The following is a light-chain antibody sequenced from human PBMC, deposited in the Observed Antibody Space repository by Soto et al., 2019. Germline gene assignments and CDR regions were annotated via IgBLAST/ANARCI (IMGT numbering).Light chain of an antibody. Sequence: QSVLAQPASVSGSPEQSITISCTGTSSDVGTYNLVSWYQQHPGKAPKLIIYEVTERPSGVSNRFSGSKFGNTASLTISGLLPEDEADYYCCSYGGSSTFPYVFGTGTKVPS. V-gene: IGLV2-23*02. J-gene: IGLJ1*01. CDR3: CSYGGSSTFPYV. CDR1: SSDVGTYNL. CDR2: EVT.